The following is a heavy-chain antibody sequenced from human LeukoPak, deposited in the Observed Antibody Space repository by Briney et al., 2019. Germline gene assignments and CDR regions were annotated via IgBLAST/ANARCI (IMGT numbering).Heavy chain of an antibody. CDR1: GFTFSGYS. D-gene: IGHD3-22*01. J-gene: IGHJ4*02. Sequence: GGSLRLSCAASGFTFSGYSMNWVRQAPGKGLEWVSSISSSSSYIYYADSMKGRFTISRDNAKNSLYLQMNSLRAEDTAVYYCARDGTSRHYDVVSYWGQGTLVTVSS. V-gene: IGHV3-21*01. CDR2: ISSSSSYI. CDR3: ARDGTSRHYDVVSY.